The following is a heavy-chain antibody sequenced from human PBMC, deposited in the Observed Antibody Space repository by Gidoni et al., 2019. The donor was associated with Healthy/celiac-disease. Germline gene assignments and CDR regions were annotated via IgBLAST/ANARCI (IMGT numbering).Heavy chain of an antibody. J-gene: IGHJ6*02. CDR1: VITLRSHS. V-gene: IGHV3-21*01. CDR3: ARDGFVWLLYYYYYGMDV. D-gene: IGHD3-9*01. Sequence: EVRLAGSGGGMVRPGGSVRLSCQASVITLRSHSRNWVRQAPGKGGEWVLSISSSSSSIYYADSVKGRFTISRDNAKNSLYLQMNSLRAEDTAVYYCARDGFVWLLYYYYYGMDVWGQGTTVTVSS. CDR2: ISSSSSSI.